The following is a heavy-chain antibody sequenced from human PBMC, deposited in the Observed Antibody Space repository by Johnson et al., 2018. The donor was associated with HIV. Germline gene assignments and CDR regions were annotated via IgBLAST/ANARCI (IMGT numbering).Heavy chain of an antibody. D-gene: IGHD3-22*01. CDR3: AKDLKAYYDSSGHDAFDI. Sequence: QEKLVESGGGVVQPGWSLRLSCAASGFTFSSYGMHWVRQAPGKGLEWVAFIRYDGSNKYYADSVKGRFTISRDNSKNTLYLQMNSLRAEDTAVYYCAKDLKAYYDSSGHDAFDIWGQGTMVTVSS. CDR1: GFTFSSYG. J-gene: IGHJ3*02. V-gene: IGHV3-30*02. CDR2: IRYDGSNK.